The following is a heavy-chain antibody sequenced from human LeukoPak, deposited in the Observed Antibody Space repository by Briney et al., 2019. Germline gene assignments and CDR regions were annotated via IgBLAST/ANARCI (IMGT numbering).Heavy chain of an antibody. Sequence: SQTLSLTCAISGDSVSSNSAAWSWIRQSPSRGPEWLGRTYYRSKWYNDYAPSVKSRIIINSDTTKNQFSLQLNSVTPEDTAVYYCARESGNNSGTKLEFDCWGQGTLVTVSS. D-gene: IGHD6-19*01. CDR3: ARESGNNSGTKLEFDC. V-gene: IGHV6-1*01. J-gene: IGHJ4*02. CDR2: TYYRSKWYN. CDR1: GDSVSSNSAA.